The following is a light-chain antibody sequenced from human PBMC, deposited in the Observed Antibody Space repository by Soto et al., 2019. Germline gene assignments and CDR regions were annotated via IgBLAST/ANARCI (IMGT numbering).Light chain of an antibody. Sequence: EIVMTQSPATLSVSPGERATLSCRASQSVSSYLAWYQQKPGQAPRLLIYGASTRATGIPARFSGSGSGTEFTLTISSLQSEDFAVYYCQHYYNWPRTFGQGT. CDR2: GAS. CDR3: QHYYNWPRT. V-gene: IGKV3-15*01. CDR1: QSVSSY. J-gene: IGKJ1*01.